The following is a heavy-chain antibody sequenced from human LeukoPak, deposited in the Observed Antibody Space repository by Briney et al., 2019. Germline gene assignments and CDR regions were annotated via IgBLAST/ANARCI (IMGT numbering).Heavy chain of an antibody. J-gene: IGHJ4*02. CDR3: ARDREDTAMAY. V-gene: IGHV3-11*04. CDR2: ISSSGSTI. Sequence: GGSLRLSCAASGFTFSDYYMGWIRQAPGKGLEWVSYISSSGSTIYYADSVKGRFTISRDNAKNSLYLQMNSLRAEDTAVYYCARDREDTAMAYWGQGTLVTVSS. CDR1: GFTFSDYY. D-gene: IGHD5-18*01.